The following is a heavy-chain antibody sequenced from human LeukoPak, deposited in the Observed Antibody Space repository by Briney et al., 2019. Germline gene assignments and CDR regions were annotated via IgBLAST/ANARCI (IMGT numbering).Heavy chain of an antibody. CDR3: ARDAQWLVPEGYFYYMDV. Sequence: GGSLRLSCAGSGFTFSRYSMNWFRQAPGKGLERVSSISSRSTNIFYADSVKGRFSISRDNAKNSLYLQMNSLGAEDTAVYCCARDAQWLVPEGYFYYMDVWGKGTTVTVSS. D-gene: IGHD6-19*01. J-gene: IGHJ6*03. V-gene: IGHV3-21*01. CDR2: ISSRSTNI. CDR1: GFTFSRYS.